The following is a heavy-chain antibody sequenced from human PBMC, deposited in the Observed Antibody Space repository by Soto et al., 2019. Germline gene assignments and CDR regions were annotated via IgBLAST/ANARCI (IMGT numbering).Heavy chain of an antibody. CDR1: GFTFSDYY. J-gene: IGHJ4*02. V-gene: IGHV3-11*01. Sequence: QVQLVESGGGLVKPGGSLRLSCAASGFTFSDYYMSWFRQAPGKGLEWVSYISSSGSTIYYADSVKGRFTNPSDNAKNSLYLQMNSLRAEDTAVYNCASVSMSPDPSDCSGGSCYSPVDYWGQGTLVTVSS. D-gene: IGHD2-15*01. CDR2: ISSSGSTI. CDR3: ASVSMSPDPSDCSGGSCYSPVDY.